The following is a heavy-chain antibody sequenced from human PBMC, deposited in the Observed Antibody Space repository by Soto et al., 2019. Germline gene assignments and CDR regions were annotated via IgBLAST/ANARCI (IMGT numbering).Heavy chain of an antibody. CDR3: VRDDVVTEYQYYGFDL. Sequence: GGSLRLSCAASGFTFSSYGMHWVRQAPGKGLEWVAVISYDVNINNYADSVKGRFAISRDNANNTLYLQMNNLKTEDTAVYYCVRDDVVTEYQYYGFDLWGQGTTVTVS. CDR2: ISYDVNIN. J-gene: IGHJ6*02. V-gene: IGHV3-30*03. CDR1: GFTFSSYG. D-gene: IGHD2-21*02.